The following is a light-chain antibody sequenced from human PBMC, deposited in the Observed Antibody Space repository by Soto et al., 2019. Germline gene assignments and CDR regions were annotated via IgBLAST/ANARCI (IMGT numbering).Light chain of an antibody. J-gene: IGLJ2*01. V-gene: IGLV1-44*01. CDR2: AND. CDR3: AAWDDSLSGVI. CDR1: SSNIGVNT. Sequence: QAVLTQPPSASGTPGQRVTISCSGSSSNIGVNTANWYQRLPGMAPKLLIYANDQRPSGVPDRFSGSKSGASASLAISGLQSEDEAEYYCAAWDDSLSGVIFGAGTKLTVL.